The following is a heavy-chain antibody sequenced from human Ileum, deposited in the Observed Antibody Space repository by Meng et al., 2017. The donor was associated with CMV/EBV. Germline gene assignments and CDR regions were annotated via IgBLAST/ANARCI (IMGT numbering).Heavy chain of an antibody. CDR1: GYTFTSQG. V-gene: IGHV1-18*01. J-gene: IGHJ4*02. Sequence: GPSGAQGRRPGASVKGSCKASGYTFTSQGITWVRQAPGQGLEWMGWINTNNGNTKYAWKFQGRVTMTTDTSTSTGYMELRSLRYDDTAVYYCARGIDYWGQGTLVTVSS. CDR2: INTNNGNT. CDR3: ARGIDY.